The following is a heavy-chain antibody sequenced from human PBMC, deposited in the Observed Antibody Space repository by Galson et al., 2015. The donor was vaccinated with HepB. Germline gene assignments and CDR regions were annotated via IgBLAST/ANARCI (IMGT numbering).Heavy chain of an antibody. CDR2: IIPIFGTA. V-gene: IGHV1-69*13. CDR1: GGTFSSYA. D-gene: IGHD3-10*01. Sequence: SVKVSCKASGGTFSSYAISWVRQAPGQGLEWMGGIIPIFGTANYAQKFQGRVTITADESTSTAYMELSSLRSEDTAVYYCASARITMVRGVPNNYYGMDVWGQGTTVTVSS. J-gene: IGHJ6*02. CDR3: ASARITMVRGVPNNYYGMDV.